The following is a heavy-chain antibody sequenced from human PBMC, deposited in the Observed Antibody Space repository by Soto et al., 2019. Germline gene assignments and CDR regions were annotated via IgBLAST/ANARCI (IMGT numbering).Heavy chain of an antibody. CDR1: GYTFRSYW. V-gene: IGHV5-51*01. J-gene: IGHJ5*02. CDR3: ARSHDYTRNWFDP. D-gene: IGHD4-4*01. CDR2: IYPDDSDT. Sequence: GESLKISCKASGYTFRSYWIGWVRQMPGKGLEWMGIIYPDDSDTRYSPSFQGQVTISADKSINTAYLQWTGLKASDTAMYYCARSHDYTRNWFDPWGQGTLVTVSS.